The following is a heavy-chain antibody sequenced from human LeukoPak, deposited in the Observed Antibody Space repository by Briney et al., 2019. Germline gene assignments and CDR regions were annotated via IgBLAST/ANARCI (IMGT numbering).Heavy chain of an antibody. CDR1: GGSISSSSYY. CDR3: ARGGVWLVPLY. Sequence: SETLSLTCTVSGGSISSSSYYWGWIRQPPGKGLEWIGSIYYSGSTYYNPSLKSRVTISVDTSKNQFSLKLSSVTAADTAVYYCARGGVWLVPLYWGQGTLVTVSS. V-gene: IGHV4-39*07. CDR2: IYYSGST. D-gene: IGHD6-19*01. J-gene: IGHJ4*02.